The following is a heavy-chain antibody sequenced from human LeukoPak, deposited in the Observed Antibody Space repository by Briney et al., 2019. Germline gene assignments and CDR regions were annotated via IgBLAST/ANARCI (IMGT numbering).Heavy chain of an antibody. CDR1: GFIFSQYS. CDR3: ARDAGNSGYGCDL. V-gene: IGHV3-48*01. J-gene: IGHJ5*02. CDR2: IRSSSET. D-gene: IGHD5-12*01. Sequence: GGSLRLSCAASGFIFSQYSMNWVRQAPGKGLEWVSHIRSSSETFYADSVKGRFTISRDNARNSLYLQMNNLRGENTAIYYCARDAGNSGYGCDLWGQGTLVTVSS.